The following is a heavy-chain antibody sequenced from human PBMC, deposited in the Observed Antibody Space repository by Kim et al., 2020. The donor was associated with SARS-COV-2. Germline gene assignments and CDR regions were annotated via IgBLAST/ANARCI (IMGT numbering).Heavy chain of an antibody. D-gene: IGHD3-22*01. V-gene: IGHV4-4*07. CDR1: GGSISSYY. J-gene: IGHJ6*02. CDR3: ARAFSYYYDSSGYYYYYGRDV. CDR2: IYTSGST. Sequence: SETLSLTCTVSGGSISSYYWSWIRQPAGKGLEWIGRIYTSGSTNYNPSLKSRVTMSVDTSKNQFSLKLSSVTAADTAVYYCARAFSYYYDSSGYYYYYGRDVGGQGTTVTVPS.